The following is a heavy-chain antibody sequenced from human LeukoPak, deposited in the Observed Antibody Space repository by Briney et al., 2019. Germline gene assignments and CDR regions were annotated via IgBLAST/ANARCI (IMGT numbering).Heavy chain of an antibody. CDR3: ARDPYHYDFWSGRYGMDV. V-gene: IGHV1-2*06. CDR1: GYTFTGYY. D-gene: IGHD3-3*01. Sequence: GASVTVSCKASGYTFTGYYMHWVRQAPGQGLEWMGRINPNSGGTNYAQKFQGRVTMTRDTSISTAYMELSSLRSEDTAVYYCARDPYHYDFWSGRYGMDVWGQGTTVTVSS. J-gene: IGHJ6*02. CDR2: INPNSGGT.